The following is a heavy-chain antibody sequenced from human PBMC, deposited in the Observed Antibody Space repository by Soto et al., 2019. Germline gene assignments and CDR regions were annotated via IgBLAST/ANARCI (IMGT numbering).Heavy chain of an antibody. CDR2: IIPIFGTA. CDR1: GGTFSSYA. V-gene: IGHV1-69*13. D-gene: IGHD5-18*01. J-gene: IGHJ4*02. CDR3: VGGPEPQDTYYFDY. Sequence: GASVKVSCKASGGTFSSYAISWVRQAPGQGLEWMGGIIPIFGTANYAQKFQGRVAITADESTSTAYMELSSLRSEDTAVYYCVGGPEPQDTYYFDYWGQGTLVTVSS.